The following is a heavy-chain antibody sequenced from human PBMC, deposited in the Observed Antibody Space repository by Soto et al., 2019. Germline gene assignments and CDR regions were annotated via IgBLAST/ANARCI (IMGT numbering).Heavy chain of an antibody. CDR3: ARRYCSGGSCFFDY. CDR2: IYYSGST. D-gene: IGHD2-15*01. Sequence: LSLTCTVSGGSISSGDYYWSWIRQPPGKGLEWIGYIYYSGSTYYNPSLKSRVTISVDTSKNQFSLKLSSVTAADTAVYYCARRYCSGGSCFFDYWGQGTLVTVSS. CDR1: GGSISSGDYY. J-gene: IGHJ4*02. V-gene: IGHV4-30-4*01.